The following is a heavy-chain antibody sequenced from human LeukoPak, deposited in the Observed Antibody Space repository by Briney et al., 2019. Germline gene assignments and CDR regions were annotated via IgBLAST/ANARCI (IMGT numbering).Heavy chain of an antibody. CDR3: ARDIEQWLTPYYYYGMDV. J-gene: IGHJ6*02. Sequence: ASVTVSCKASGYTFTSYGISWVRQAPGQGLEWMGWISAYNGNTNYAQKLQGRVTMTTDTSTSTAYMELRSLRSDDTAVYYCARDIEQWLTPYYYYGMDVWGQGTTVTVSS. V-gene: IGHV1-18*01. CDR1: GYTFTSYG. CDR2: ISAYNGNT. D-gene: IGHD6-19*01.